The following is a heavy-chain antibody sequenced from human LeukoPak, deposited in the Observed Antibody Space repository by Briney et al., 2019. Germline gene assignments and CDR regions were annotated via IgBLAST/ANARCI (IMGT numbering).Heavy chain of an antibody. D-gene: IGHD3-10*01. V-gene: IGHV4-39*07. CDR2: IYYSGST. J-gene: IGHJ6*02. Sequence: SETLSLTCTVSGGSISSYYWGWIRQPPGKGLEWIGSIYYSGSTYYNPSLKSRVTISVDTSKNQFSLKLSSVTAADTAVYYCALWFGDRYYYYGMDVWGQGTTVTVSS. CDR1: GGSISSYY. CDR3: ALWFGDRYYYYGMDV.